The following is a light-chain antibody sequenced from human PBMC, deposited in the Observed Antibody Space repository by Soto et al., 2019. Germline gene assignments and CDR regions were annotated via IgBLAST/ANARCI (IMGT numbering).Light chain of an antibody. V-gene: IGLV2-8*01. CDR2: EAS. Sequence: QSALTQPPSASGSPGQSVTISCTGTSSDIGGYNYVSWYQQHPGKAPKLMIYEASKRPSGVPDRFSGSKSGNTASLTVSGLQADDEADYYCSSYAGSNNFVVFGGGTKLTGL. J-gene: IGLJ3*02. CDR1: SSDIGGYNY. CDR3: SSYAGSNNFVV.